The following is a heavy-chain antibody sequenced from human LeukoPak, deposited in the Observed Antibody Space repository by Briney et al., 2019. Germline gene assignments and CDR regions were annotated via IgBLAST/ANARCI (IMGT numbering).Heavy chain of an antibody. D-gene: IGHD2-8*01. V-gene: IGHV1-2*02. J-gene: IGHJ4*02. CDR2: INPNSGGT. CDR3: AISSPQNIVLMVYAIDY. Sequence: GPVKVSCKASGYTFTGYYMHWVRQAPGQGLDWMGWINPNSGGTNYAQKFQGRVTMTRDTSISTAYMELSRLRSDDTAVYYCAISSPQNIVLMVYAIDYWGQGTLVTVSS. CDR1: GYTFTGYY.